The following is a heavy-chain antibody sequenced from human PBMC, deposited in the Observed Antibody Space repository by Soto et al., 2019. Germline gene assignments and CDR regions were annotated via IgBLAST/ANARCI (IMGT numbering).Heavy chain of an antibody. V-gene: IGHV3-33*01. D-gene: IGHD5-12*01. Sequence: QVQLVESGGGVVQPGRSLRLSCAASGFTFSSYGMHWVRQAPGKGLEWVAVIWYDGCNKYYADSVKGRFTISRDNSKNTLYLQMNSLRAEDTAVYYCAREMATVLDAFDIWGQGTMVTVSS. CDR1: GFTFSSYG. CDR2: IWYDGCNK. J-gene: IGHJ3*02. CDR3: AREMATVLDAFDI.